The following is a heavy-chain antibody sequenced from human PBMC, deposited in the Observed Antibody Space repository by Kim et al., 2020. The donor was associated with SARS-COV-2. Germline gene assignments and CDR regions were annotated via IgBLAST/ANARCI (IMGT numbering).Heavy chain of an antibody. V-gene: IGHV3-11*05. D-gene: IGHD1-26*01. CDR2: ISGSIDYT. CDR1: GFTFSDYY. Sequence: GGSLRLSCGASGFTFSDYYMAWIRQAPGKGPEWLSYISGSIDYTNHADSVKGRFTISRDNAKDSLFLQMNSLRAEDTAVYYCARVAVGASSVHYFDYWG. CDR3: ARVAVGASSVHYFDY. J-gene: IGHJ4*01.